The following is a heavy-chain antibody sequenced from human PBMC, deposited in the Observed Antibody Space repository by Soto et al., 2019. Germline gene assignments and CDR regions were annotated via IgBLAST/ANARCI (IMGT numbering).Heavy chain of an antibody. Sequence: ASVKVSCKASGYTFTSYGISWVRQAPGQGLEWMGWIGAYNGNTNYAQKLQGRVTMTTDTSTSTAYMELRSLRSDDTAVYYCARDDATYYYDSSGYYYGSGLYYYGMDVWGQGTTVTVSS. CDR2: IGAYNGNT. CDR3: ARDDATYYYDSSGYYYGSGLYYYGMDV. J-gene: IGHJ6*02. V-gene: IGHV1-18*04. D-gene: IGHD3-22*01. CDR1: GYTFTSYG.